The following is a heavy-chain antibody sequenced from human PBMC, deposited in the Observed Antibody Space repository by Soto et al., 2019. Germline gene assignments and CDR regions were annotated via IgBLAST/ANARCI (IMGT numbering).Heavy chain of an antibody. V-gene: IGHV3-23*01. CDR3: AKAETYDFWSGLHFDY. Sequence: GGSLKLSCVASGVTFSSFAMSWVRQAPGKGLEWVSTISGSGGSTYYADSVKGRLTISRDNSKNTLSLHINSLRAEDTAVYYCAKAETYDFWSGLHFDYWGQGTLVTVSS. CDR1: GVTFSSFA. CDR2: ISGSGGST. D-gene: IGHD3-3*01. J-gene: IGHJ4*02.